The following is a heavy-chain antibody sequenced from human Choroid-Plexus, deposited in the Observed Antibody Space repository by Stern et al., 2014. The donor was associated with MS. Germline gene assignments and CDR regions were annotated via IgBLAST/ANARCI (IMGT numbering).Heavy chain of an antibody. CDR2: INTKTGNP. D-gene: IGHD6-6*01. Sequence: QVQLGQSGSELKKPGASVKVSCRASGYNLTTYAINWVRQAPGQGLEWMGWINTKTGNPTFAQGFTGRFVFSLDTSINTAFLQIGSLKAEDSALYYCATWGAGSSPPLFYWGQGTLVTVSS. CDR3: ATWGAGSSPPLFY. V-gene: IGHV7-4-1*01. J-gene: IGHJ4*02. CDR1: GYNLTTYA.